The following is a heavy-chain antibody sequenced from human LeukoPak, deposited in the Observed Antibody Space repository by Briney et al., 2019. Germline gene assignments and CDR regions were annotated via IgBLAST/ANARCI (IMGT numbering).Heavy chain of an antibody. J-gene: IGHJ3*02. CDR1: GGTFSSYA. CDR3: ARARIVVVTDAFDI. D-gene: IGHD2-21*02. V-gene: IGHV1-69*05. Sequence: ASVKVSCKASGGTFSSYAISWVRQAPGQGLEWMGGIIPIFGTANYAQKFQGRVTITTGESTSTAYMELSSLRSEDTAVYYCARARIVVVTDAFDIWGQGTMVTVSS. CDR2: IIPIFGTA.